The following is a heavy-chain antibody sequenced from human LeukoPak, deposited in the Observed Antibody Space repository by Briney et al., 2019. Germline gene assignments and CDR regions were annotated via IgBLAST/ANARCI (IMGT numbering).Heavy chain of an antibody. Sequence: GESLKISCKGSGYSFTTDWIGWVRQMRGKGLEWMGISYPGDSGTRYSPYFQGQVTISADNSISTASLQWNSLKASDTAMYYCARRGSVGYCSSTSCYSVNDAFDIWGQGTMVTVSS. J-gene: IGHJ3*02. CDR2: SYPGDSGT. D-gene: IGHD2-2*01. V-gene: IGHV5-51*01. CDR1: GYSFTTDW. CDR3: ARRGSVGYCSSTSCYSVNDAFDI.